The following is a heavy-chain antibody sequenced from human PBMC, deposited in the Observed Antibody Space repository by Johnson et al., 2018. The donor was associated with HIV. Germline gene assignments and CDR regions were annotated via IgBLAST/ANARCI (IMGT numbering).Heavy chain of an antibody. CDR1: GFTFSSYY. J-gene: IGHJ3*02. V-gene: IGHV3-30*02. D-gene: IGHD2/OR15-2a*01. Sequence: QVQLMESGGGVVQPGRSLRLSCAASGFTFSSYYMNCVRQAPGNGLEWVAFIRYDGSNKYYADSVKGRFTISRDNSKNTLYLQMNSLRTEDTAVYYCARDREYVLAWGWTLDIWGQGTMVTVSS. CDR3: ARDREYVLAWGWTLDI. CDR2: IRYDGSNK.